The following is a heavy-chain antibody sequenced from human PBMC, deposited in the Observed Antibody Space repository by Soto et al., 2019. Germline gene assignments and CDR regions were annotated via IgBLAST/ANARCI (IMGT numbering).Heavy chain of an antibody. CDR3: TRAPRGYFGFDV. D-gene: IGHD1-1*01. J-gene: IGHJ6*02. V-gene: IGHV4-59*01. Sequence: PSETLSLTCTVSGGSISTYYWNWIRQSPGKGLEWIGYIEYSGVTDYNPSLNSRVTISVDTSKNQFSLKLTSVTAADTAMYYCTRAPRGYFGFDVCGQGTTVTVSS. CDR1: GGSISTYY. CDR2: IEYSGVT.